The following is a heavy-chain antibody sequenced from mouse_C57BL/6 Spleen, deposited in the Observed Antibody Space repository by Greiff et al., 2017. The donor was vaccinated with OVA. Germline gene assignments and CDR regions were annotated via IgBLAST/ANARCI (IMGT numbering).Heavy chain of an antibody. CDR3: ARRLYYSNYEGVFDY. D-gene: IGHD2-5*01. Sequence: EVMLVESGPELVKPGASVKIPCKASGYTFTDYNMDWVKQSHGKSLEWIGDINPNNGGTIYNQKFKGKSTLTVDKSSSTAYMELHILTSEYTAVYYCARRLYYSNYEGVFDYGGQGTTLTVSS. CDR2: INPNNGGT. V-gene: IGHV1-18*01. CDR1: GYTFTDYN. J-gene: IGHJ2*01.